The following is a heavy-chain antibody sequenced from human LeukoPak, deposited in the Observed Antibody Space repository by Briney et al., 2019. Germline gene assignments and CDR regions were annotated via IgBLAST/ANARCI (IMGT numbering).Heavy chain of an antibody. CDR1: GITFRNYG. J-gene: IGHJ4*02. CDR2: MWYDGSNK. Sequence: SGGSLRLSCAASGITFRNYGMHWVRQAPGKGLEWVAVMWYDGSNKDYADSVKGRFTVSRDNSRNTLFLQMNSLRVEDTAVYYCATDRATQYFDYWGQGTLVSVPS. CDR3: ATDRATQYFDY. V-gene: IGHV3-33*01. D-gene: IGHD2-15*01.